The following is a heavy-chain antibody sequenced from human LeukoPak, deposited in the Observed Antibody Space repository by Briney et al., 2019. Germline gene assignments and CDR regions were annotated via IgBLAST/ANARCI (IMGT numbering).Heavy chain of an antibody. J-gene: IGHJ4*02. CDR3: AREVRSSGYSLDY. Sequence: PETLSLTCTVSGGSISSYYWSWIRQPAGKGLEWIGRIYSSGSTNYNPSLKSRVTMSVDTSKNQFSLKLRSVTAADTAVYYCAREVRSSGYSLDYWGQGTLVTVSS. CDR2: IYSSGST. V-gene: IGHV4-4*07. D-gene: IGHD3-22*01. CDR1: GGSISSYY.